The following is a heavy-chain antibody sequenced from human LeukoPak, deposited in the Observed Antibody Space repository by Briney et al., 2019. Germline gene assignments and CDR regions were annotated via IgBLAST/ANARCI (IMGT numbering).Heavy chain of an antibody. Sequence: GGSLRLSCAVSGFTFSGFWMSWSRQAPGKGLEWVASINSDGSEGYYADVVKGRFTISRDNAKNSLYLQMNSLRAEDTAVYYCARGPTRANSTDYWGQGALVTVSS. CDR1: GFTFSGFW. J-gene: IGHJ4*02. CDR2: INSDGSEG. CDR3: ARGPTRANSTDY. V-gene: IGHV3-7*01. D-gene: IGHD2/OR15-2a*01.